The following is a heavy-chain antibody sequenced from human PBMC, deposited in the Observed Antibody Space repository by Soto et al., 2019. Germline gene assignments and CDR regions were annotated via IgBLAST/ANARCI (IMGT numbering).Heavy chain of an antibody. CDR2: INPNNGNT. J-gene: IGHJ6*02. V-gene: IGHV1-18*01. CDR1: GYTFTGQY. CDR3: ARAVVVPAMDV. D-gene: IGHD2-2*01. Sequence: ASVKVSCKASGYTFTGQYIHWVRQAPGQGLEWMGWINPNNGNTNYAQKLQGRVTMTTDTSTSTAYMELRSLRSDDTAVYYCARAVVVPAMDVWGQGTTVTVSS.